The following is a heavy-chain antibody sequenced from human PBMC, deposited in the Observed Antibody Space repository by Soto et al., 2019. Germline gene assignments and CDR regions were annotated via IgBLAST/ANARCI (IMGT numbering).Heavy chain of an antibody. D-gene: IGHD1-26*01. CDR1: GGTFSSYA. V-gene: IGHV1-69*01. CDR3: AREGSGSYSWGY. Sequence: QVQLVQSGAEVKKPGSSVKVSCKASGGTFSSYAISWVRQAPGQGLEWMGGIIPIFGTADYAQKIQGRVTITADESTSTAYTELGSLRSEDTAVYYCAREGSGSYSWGYWGQGTLVTVSS. CDR2: IIPIFGTA. J-gene: IGHJ4*02.